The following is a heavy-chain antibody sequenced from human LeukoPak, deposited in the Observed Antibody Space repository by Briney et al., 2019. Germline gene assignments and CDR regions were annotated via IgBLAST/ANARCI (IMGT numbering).Heavy chain of an antibody. J-gene: IGHJ5*02. CDR2: INHSGST. CDR3: ARSRRGWFDP. CDR1: GGSFSGYY. V-gene: IGHV4-34*01. Sequence: SETLSLTCAVYGGSFSGYYWSWVRQPPGKGLEWIGEINHSGSTNYNPSLRSRVTISEDTSKNQFSLKLSSVTAADTAVYYCARSRRGWFDPWGQGTLVTVSS.